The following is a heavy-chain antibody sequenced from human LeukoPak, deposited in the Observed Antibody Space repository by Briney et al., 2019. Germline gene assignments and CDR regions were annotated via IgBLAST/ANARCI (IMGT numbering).Heavy chain of an antibody. D-gene: IGHD3-22*01. CDR2: INPNRGGT. V-gene: IGHV1-2*02. J-gene: IGHJ4*02. CDR1: GYTFTRYH. Sequence: DSVKVSCKAPGYTFTRYHMHWVRQAPGQGLEWMGWINPNRGGTDYAQKFQGRVTMTSDTSINTAYMELTSLRSDDTAVFYCARGDSTGYYYWGQGTLVIVHS. CDR3: ARGDSTGYYY.